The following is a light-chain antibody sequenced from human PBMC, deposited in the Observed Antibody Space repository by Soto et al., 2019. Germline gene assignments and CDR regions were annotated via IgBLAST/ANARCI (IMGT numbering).Light chain of an antibody. J-gene: IGKJ4*01. Sequence: DIQMTQSPSSLSASVGDRVTITCRASQSISSYLNWYQQKPGKAPKLLIYAASSLDSGVPSRFSGSGSGTDFTLTISSLEPEDFATYYCQQSYSTPLTFGGGTKVDIK. V-gene: IGKV1-39*01. CDR2: AAS. CDR1: QSISSY. CDR3: QQSYSTPLT.